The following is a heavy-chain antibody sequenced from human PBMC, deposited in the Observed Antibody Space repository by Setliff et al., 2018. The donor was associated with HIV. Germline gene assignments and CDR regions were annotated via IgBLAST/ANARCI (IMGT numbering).Heavy chain of an antibody. CDR3: ARGSSGPGGRAFDI. Sequence: SETLSLTCAVYGGSFSGYYWTWIRQPPGKGLEWIGEINHSGSTNDNPSLKSRLTISVDTSKNQFSLRLRSVTAADTAVYYCARGSSGPGGRAFDIWGQGTMVTVSS. CDR2: INHSGST. V-gene: IGHV4-34*01. D-gene: IGHD2-15*01. CDR1: GGSFSGYY. J-gene: IGHJ3*02.